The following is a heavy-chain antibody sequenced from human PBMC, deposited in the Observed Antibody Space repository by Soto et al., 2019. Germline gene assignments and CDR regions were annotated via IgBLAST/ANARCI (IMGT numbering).Heavy chain of an antibody. V-gene: IGHV5-51*01. D-gene: IGHD4-4*01. CDR2: IYPGDSDT. Sequence: PGESLKISCKGSGYSFTSYWIGWVRQMPGKGLEWMGIIYPGDSDTRYSPSFQGQVTISADKSISTAYLQWSSLKASDTAMYYCARARGKRLQGYYYGMDVWGQGTTVTV. CDR3: ARARGKRLQGYYYGMDV. J-gene: IGHJ6*02. CDR1: GYSFTSYW.